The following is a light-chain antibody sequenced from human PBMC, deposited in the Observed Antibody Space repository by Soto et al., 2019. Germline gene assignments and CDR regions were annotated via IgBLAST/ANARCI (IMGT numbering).Light chain of an antibody. Sequence: DIRMTQSPSSLSASVGDRVTITCRASQSISSYLNWYQQKPGKAPKLLIYAASSLQSGVPSRLSGSGSGTDFTLTISSLQPEYFATYYCTTSYSTLSWTFGQVIKVDIX. V-gene: IGKV1-39*01. CDR2: AAS. CDR3: TTSYSTLSWT. J-gene: IGKJ1*01. CDR1: QSISSY.